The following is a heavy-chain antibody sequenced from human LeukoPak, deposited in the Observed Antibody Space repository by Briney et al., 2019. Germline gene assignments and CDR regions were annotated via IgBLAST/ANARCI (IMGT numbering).Heavy chain of an antibody. J-gene: IGHJ4*02. CDR3: VRHGSYYRRIDY. CDR2: IYYGGTSGNT. D-gene: IGHD1-26*01. CDR1: GGSISSTGYD. V-gene: IGHV4-39*01. Sequence: PSETLSLTCTVSGGSISSTGYDWGWLRQPPGTGLEWIASIYYGGTSGNTYYNPSLRSRLTIPVDTSKTQFSLRLNSVTAADTAVYYCVRHGSYYRRIDYWGQGTLVTVSS.